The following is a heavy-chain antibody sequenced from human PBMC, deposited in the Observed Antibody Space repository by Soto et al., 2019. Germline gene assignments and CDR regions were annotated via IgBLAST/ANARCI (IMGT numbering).Heavy chain of an antibody. CDR3: ARSAGWYAIHA. CDR1: GDAVSSPYY. Sequence: QVQLQESGPGLVKPSGTLSLTCAVSGDAVSSPYYWCWVRQPPGKGLEWIGEVFHTGTTRYNPSLRSRVTISMDKAINQFSLDLSSVTAADTAVYYCARSAGWYAIHAWGPGTLVIVSS. D-gene: IGHD6-19*01. V-gene: IGHV4-4*02. J-gene: IGHJ5*02. CDR2: VFHTGTT.